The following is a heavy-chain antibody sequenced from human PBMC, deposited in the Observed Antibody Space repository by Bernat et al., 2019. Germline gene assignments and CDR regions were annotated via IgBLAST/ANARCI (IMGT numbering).Heavy chain of an antibody. CDR1: GFTFSDYY. Sequence: QVQLVESGGGLVKPGGSLRLSCAASGFTFSDYYMSWIRQAPGKGLDWVSYISSSSSYTNYADSVTSRFTISRDNAKNSLYLQMNSLRAEDTAVYYCARGTYTSAPYMDVWGKGTTVTVSS. D-gene: IGHD4-11*01. V-gene: IGHV3-11*05. J-gene: IGHJ6*03. CDR2: ISSSSSYT. CDR3: ARGTYTSAPYMDV.